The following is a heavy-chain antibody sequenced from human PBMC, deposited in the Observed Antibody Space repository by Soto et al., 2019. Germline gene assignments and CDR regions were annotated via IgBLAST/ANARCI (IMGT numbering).Heavy chain of an antibody. J-gene: IGHJ5*02. CDR1: GFTFSSYS. Sequence: GGSLRLSCAGSGFTFSSYSINWVRQAPGKGLEWVSYISSSSSTIYYADSVKGRFTISRDNAKNSLYLQMNSLRAEDTAVYYCARHPERIAQIGWFDPWGQGTLVTVSS. D-gene: IGHD6-13*01. CDR3: ARHPERIAQIGWFDP. V-gene: IGHV3-48*01. CDR2: ISSSSSTI.